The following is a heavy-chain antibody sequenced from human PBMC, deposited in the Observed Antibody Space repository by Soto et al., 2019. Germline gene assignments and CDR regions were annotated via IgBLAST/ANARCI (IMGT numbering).Heavy chain of an antibody. CDR1: GFTVSSSY. CDR3: ASGTRYYFDY. CDR2: IYSGGST. D-gene: IGHD4-17*01. J-gene: IGHJ4*02. Sequence: GGSLRLSCAATGFTVSSSYMSWVRQAPGKGLEWVSVIYSGGSTYYAVSVKGRFTISRDNSENTLYLQMNSLTAEDTAVYYCASGTRYYFDYWGQGILVTVSS. V-gene: IGHV3-66*01.